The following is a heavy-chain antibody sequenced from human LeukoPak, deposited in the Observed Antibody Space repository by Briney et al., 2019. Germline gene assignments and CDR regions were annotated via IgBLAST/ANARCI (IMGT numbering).Heavy chain of an antibody. CDR2: ISYDGSNK. V-gene: IGHV3-30*18. D-gene: IGHD3-10*01. CDR3: AKDYGSGSYFHDAFDI. J-gene: IGHJ3*02. Sequence: GGSLRLSCAASGFTFNSYGMHWVRQAPGKGLEWVAVISYDGSNKHYADSVKGRFSISRDNSKNTLYLQMNSLRAEDTAVYYCAKDYGSGSYFHDAFDIWGQGTMVTVSS. CDR1: GFTFNSYG.